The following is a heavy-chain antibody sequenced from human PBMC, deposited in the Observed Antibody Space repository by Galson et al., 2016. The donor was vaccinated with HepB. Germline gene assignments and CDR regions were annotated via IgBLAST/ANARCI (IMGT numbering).Heavy chain of an antibody. D-gene: IGHD3-22*01. Sequence: SLRLSCAASGFTFSNYAMSWVRQAPGKWLEWVSGTSNSGSSTYYAASVKGRFTISRDKSKHTLYLKRNSLRAEDTAVYYCARELTYYFESSAYYGNDGFDMWGQGTMVTVSS. CDR1: GFTFSNYA. CDR3: ARELTYYFESSAYYGNDGFDM. V-gene: IGHV3-23*01. CDR2: TSNSGSST. J-gene: IGHJ3*02.